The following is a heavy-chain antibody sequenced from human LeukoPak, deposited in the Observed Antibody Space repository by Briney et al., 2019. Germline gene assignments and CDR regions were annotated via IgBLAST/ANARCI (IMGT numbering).Heavy chain of an antibody. Sequence: SETLSLTCAVYGGSFSGYYWSWIRQPPGKGPEWIGEINHSGSTNYNPSLKSRVTISVDTSKNQFSLKLSSVTAADTAVYYCARDLFIVVVPAAIRWGQGTLVTVSS. CDR3: ARDLFIVVVPAAIR. D-gene: IGHD2-2*01. J-gene: IGHJ4*02. V-gene: IGHV4-34*01. CDR2: INHSGST. CDR1: GGSFSGYY.